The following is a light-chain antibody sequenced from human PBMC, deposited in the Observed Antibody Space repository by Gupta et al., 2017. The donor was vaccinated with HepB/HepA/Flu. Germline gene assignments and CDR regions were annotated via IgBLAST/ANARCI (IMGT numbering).Light chain of an antibody. Sequence: DIQLTQSPSFLSASVGDRVTITCRASQGISRYLAWYQQKPGRAPNLLIYDASILQSGVPSRFSGSGSGTEFTLTISSLQPEDFATYYCQQFNSYPLTFGQGTRLEIK. J-gene: IGKJ5*01. CDR1: QGISRY. CDR2: DAS. V-gene: IGKV1-9*01. CDR3: QQFNSYPLT.